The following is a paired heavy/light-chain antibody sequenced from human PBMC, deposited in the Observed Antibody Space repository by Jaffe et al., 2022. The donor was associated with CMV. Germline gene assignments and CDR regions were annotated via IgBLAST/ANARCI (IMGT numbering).Light chain of an antibody. V-gene: IGKV3-20*01. CDR1: QSVSSSY. CDR3: QQYGSSPTT. J-gene: IGKJ1*01. Sequence: EIVLTQSPGTLSLSPGERATLSCRASQSVSSSYLAWYQQKPGQAPRLLIYGASSRATGIPDRFSGSGSGTDFTLTISRLEPEDFAVYYCQQYGSSPTTFGQGTKVEIK. CDR2: GAS.
Heavy chain of an antibody. V-gene: IGHV3-9*01. D-gene: IGHD3-22*01. CDR3: AKDISGDYPYYYDSSGGSFDY. CDR2: ISWNSGSI. CDR1: GFTFDDYA. J-gene: IGHJ4*02. Sequence: EVQLVESGGGLVQPGRSLRLSCAASGFTFDDYAMHWVRQAPGKGLEWVSGISWNSGSIGYADSVKGRFTISRDNAKNSLYLQMNSLRAEDTALYYCAKDISGDYPYYYDSSGGSFDYWGQGTLVTVSS.